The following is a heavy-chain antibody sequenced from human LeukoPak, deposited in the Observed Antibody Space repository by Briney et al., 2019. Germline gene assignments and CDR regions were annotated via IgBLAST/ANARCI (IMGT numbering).Heavy chain of an antibody. D-gene: IGHD2-2*02. CDR2: INPNSGGT. Sequence: ASVTVPFTASGYTFTGYYMHWVRQAPGQGLEWMGWINPNSGGTNYAQKFQGRVTMTRDTSISTAYMELSRLRSDDTAVYYCARDGGYCSSTSCYTGYFQHWGQGTLVTVSS. CDR1: GYTFTGYY. J-gene: IGHJ1*01. CDR3: ARDGGYCSSTSCYTGYFQH. V-gene: IGHV1-2*02.